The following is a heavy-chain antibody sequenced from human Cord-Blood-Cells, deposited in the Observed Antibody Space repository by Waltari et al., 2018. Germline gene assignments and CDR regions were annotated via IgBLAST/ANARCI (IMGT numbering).Heavy chain of an antibody. D-gene: IGHD1-26*01. CDR2: IYYSGST. V-gene: IGHV4-39*01. J-gene: IGHJ3*02. Sequence: KGLEWIGSIYYSGSTYYNPSLKSRVTISVDTSKNQFSLKLSSVTAADTAVYYCARHGIGSRSGSYGGAFDIWGQGTMVTVSS. CDR3: ARHGIGSRSGSYGGAFDI.